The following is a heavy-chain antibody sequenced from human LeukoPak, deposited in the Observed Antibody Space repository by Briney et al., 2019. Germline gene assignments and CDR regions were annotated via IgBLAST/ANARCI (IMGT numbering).Heavy chain of an antibody. V-gene: IGHV3-53*01. CDR2: IYSGCST. Sequence: PGGSLRLSCAASGFTVSSNYMSWVRQAPGKGLEWVSVIYSGCSTYYADSVKGRFTISRDNSKNTLYLQMNSLRAEDTAVYYCAKAPEAGGVYSGSYFDYWSQATLVTVSP. CDR3: AKAPEAGGVYSGSYFDY. D-gene: IGHD1-26*01. CDR1: GFTVSSNY. J-gene: IGHJ4*02.